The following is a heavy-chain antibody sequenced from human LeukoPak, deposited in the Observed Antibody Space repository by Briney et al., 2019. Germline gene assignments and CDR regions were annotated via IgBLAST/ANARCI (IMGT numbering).Heavy chain of an antibody. D-gene: IGHD4-23*01. CDR2: FYYGGSYSGST. J-gene: IGHJ5*02. CDR3: ARRVGTWSVNWFDP. V-gene: IGHV4-39*01. CDR1: GGSISSGTYY. Sequence: ASETLSLTCTVAGGSISSGTYYSAWFRRPQGKGLEWIGSFYYGGSYSGSTFYNPSLKRRVTVSVDTSKNQFSLKVTSVTAADTAVYYCARRVGTWSVNWFDPWGQGTLVTVSS.